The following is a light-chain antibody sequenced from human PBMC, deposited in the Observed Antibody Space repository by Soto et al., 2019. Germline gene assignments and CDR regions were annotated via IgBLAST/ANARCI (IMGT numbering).Light chain of an antibody. Sequence: EIVMTQSPATLSVSPGDRATLSCRASQSVDNDLAWYQQKPGQPPRLLIYDASTRATGIPARFSGSQSGTEFTLTISSLLSEDFAVYYCQQYNNWPRTFGQGTKAEIK. CDR3: QQYNNWPRT. V-gene: IGKV3D-15*01. J-gene: IGKJ1*01. CDR2: DAS. CDR1: QSVDND.